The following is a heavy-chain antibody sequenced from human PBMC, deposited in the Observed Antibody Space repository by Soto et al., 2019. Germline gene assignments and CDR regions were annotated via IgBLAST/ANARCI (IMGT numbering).Heavy chain of an antibody. CDR3: ATDPRGYVNWFDP. V-gene: IGHV1-24*01. Sequence: ASVKVSCKVSGYTLTELSMHWVRQAPGKGLEWMGGFDPEDGETIYAQRFQGRVTMTEDTSTDTAYMELSSLRSEDTAVYYCATDPRGYVNWFDPWGQGTLVTVSS. D-gene: IGHD5-12*01. CDR2: FDPEDGET. CDR1: GYTLTELS. J-gene: IGHJ5*02.